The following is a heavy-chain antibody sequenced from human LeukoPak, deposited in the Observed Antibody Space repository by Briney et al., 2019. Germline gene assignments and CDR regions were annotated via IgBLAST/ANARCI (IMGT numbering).Heavy chain of an antibody. J-gene: IGHJ4*02. V-gene: IGHV3-49*04. D-gene: IGHD3/OR15-3a*01. CDR3: TRGDWLDY. CDR2: IKSKAYGGTT. CDR1: GFTFGDYA. Sequence: GGSLRLSCTASGFTFGDYAMSWVRQAPGKGLEWVGFIKSKAYGGTTEYAASVKGRFTISRDDSKSIAYLQMNSLKTEDTAVYYCTRGDWLDYWGQGTLVTVSS.